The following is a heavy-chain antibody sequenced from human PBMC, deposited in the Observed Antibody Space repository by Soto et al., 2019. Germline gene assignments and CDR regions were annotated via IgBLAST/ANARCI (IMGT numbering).Heavy chain of an antibody. CDR1: GFTFSSYA. CDR2: ISGSGGST. Sequence: GGSLRLSCAASGFTFSSYAMSWVRQAPGKGLEWVPAISGSGGSTYYADSVKGRFTISRDNSKNTLYLQMNSLRAEDTAVYYCAKSQPGHPGIMITFGGVILWGQGTMVTVSS. V-gene: IGHV3-23*01. J-gene: IGHJ3*01. CDR3: AKSQPGHPGIMITFGGVIL. D-gene: IGHD3-16*01.